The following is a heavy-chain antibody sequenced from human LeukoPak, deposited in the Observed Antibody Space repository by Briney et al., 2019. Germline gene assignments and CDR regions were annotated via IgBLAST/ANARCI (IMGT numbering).Heavy chain of an antibody. V-gene: IGHV3-21*01. D-gene: IGHD6-19*01. CDR1: AFNSSDFS. Sequence: GGSLRLSCVASAFNSSDFSMNWVRQAPGKGLEWVSSISSSGTYKYYADSLEGRITISRDNGKNSLFLQVNSLRAEDTAVYYCARDYSSGWYHFDYWGQGILVTVSS. CDR3: ARDYSSGWYHFDY. CDR2: ISSSGTYK. J-gene: IGHJ4*02.